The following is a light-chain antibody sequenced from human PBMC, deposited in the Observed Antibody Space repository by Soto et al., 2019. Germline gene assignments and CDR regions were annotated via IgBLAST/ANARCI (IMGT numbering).Light chain of an antibody. V-gene: IGKV3-20*01. Sequence: EMVLTQSPGTLSLSTGERATFSCRASQSVSSSYLAWYQQKPGQAPRLLIYGASSRATGIPDRFSGSGSGSDFTLTISRLEPEDFAVYYCQHYGSSLWTFGQGTKEEIK. J-gene: IGKJ1*01. CDR2: GAS. CDR1: QSVSSSY. CDR3: QHYGSSLWT.